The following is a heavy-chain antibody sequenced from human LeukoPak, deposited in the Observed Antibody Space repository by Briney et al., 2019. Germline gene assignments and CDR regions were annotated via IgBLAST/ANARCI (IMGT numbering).Heavy chain of an antibody. J-gene: IGHJ3*02. D-gene: IGHD6-19*01. V-gene: IGHV4-34*01. CDR1: GGSFSGYY. CDR2: INHSGST. Sequence: SETLSLTCAVYGGSFSGYYWSWIRQPPGKGLEWIGEINHSGSTNYNPSLKSRVTISVDTSKNQFSLKLSSVTAEDTAVYYCARDNSPRIAVAAHAFDIWGQGTMVTVSS. CDR3: ARDNSPRIAVAAHAFDI.